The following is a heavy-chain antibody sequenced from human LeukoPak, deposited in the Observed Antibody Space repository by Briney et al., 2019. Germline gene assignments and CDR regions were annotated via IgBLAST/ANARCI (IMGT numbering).Heavy chain of an antibody. CDR1: GGTFSSYA. J-gene: IGHJ4*02. CDR2: IIPIFGTA. D-gene: IGHD3-10*01. CDR3: ARGMVRGVSYYFDY. Sequence: SVKVSCKASGGTFSSYAISWVRQAPGQGLEWMGGIIPIFGTANYAQKFQGRVTITTDESTSTAYTELSSLRSEDTAVYYCARGMVRGVSYYFDYWGQGTLVTVSS. V-gene: IGHV1-69*05.